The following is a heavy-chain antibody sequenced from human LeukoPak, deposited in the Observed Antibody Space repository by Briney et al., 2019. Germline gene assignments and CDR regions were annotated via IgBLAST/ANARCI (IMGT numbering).Heavy chain of an antibody. CDR3: ARVSYSGSYYIGAFDI. J-gene: IGHJ3*02. D-gene: IGHD1-26*01. CDR2: ISGSGGDT. Sequence: QSGGSLRLSCAASGFTFSSHGMSWVHQGPGKGLEWVSGISGSGGDTYYADSVKGRFTISRDNSKNTLYLQMNSLRAEDTAVYYCARVSYSGSYYIGAFDIWGQGTMVTVSS. CDR1: GFTFSSHG. V-gene: IGHV3-23*01.